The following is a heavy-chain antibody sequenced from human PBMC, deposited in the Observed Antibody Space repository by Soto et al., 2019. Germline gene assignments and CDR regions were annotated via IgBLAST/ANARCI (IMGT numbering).Heavy chain of an antibody. Sequence: QVQLLESGGGVVQPGRSLRLSCAASGFTFSSYGMHWVRQAPGKGLEWVAVIGYDGSNKYYADSVKGRFTISRDNSKNPLNQHMNSVRSEDKAVYYCARDDTPRPRWFEGWGYFQHWGQGTLVTVSS. V-gene: IGHV3-33*01. CDR3: ARDDTPRPRWFEGWGYFQH. CDR1: GFTFSSYG. D-gene: IGHD3-10*01. CDR2: IGYDGSNK. J-gene: IGHJ1*01.